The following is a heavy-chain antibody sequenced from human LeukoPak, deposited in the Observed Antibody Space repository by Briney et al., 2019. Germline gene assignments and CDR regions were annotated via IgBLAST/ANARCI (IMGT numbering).Heavy chain of an antibody. CDR2: ISYDGSNK. CDR1: RFTFSSYG. J-gene: IGHJ4*02. CDR3: ARDGQWLGHFDY. D-gene: IGHD6-19*01. Sequence: GGSLRLSCAASRFTFSSYGMHWVRQAPGKGLEWVAVISYDGSNKYYADSVKGRFTISRDNSKNTLYLQMNSLRAEDTAVYYCARDGQWLGHFDYWGQGTLVTVSS. V-gene: IGHV3-30*19.